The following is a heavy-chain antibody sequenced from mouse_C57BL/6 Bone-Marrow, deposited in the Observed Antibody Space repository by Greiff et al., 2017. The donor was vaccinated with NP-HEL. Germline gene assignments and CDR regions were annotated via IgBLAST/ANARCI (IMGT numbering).Heavy chain of an antibody. CDR3: ARGLRRGLDY. Sequence: EVMLVESEGGLVQPGSSMKLSCTASGFTFSDYYMAWVRQVPEKGLEWVANINYDGSSTYYLDSLKSRFIISRDNAKNILYLQMSSLKSEDTATYYCARGLRRGLDYWGQGTTLTVSS. D-gene: IGHD2-4*01. CDR1: GFTFSDYY. J-gene: IGHJ2*01. CDR2: INYDGSST. V-gene: IGHV5-16*01.